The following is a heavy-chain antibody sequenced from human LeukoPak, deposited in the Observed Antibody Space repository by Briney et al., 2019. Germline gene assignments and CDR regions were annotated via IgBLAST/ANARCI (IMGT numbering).Heavy chain of an antibody. CDR2: IYYSGNT. D-gene: IGHD3-3*01. CDR3: ARHPSFDWFGP. J-gene: IGHJ5*02. V-gene: IGHV4-39*01. Sequence: SETLSLTCTVSGGSISSSIYYWDWIRQPPGKGLEWIGTIYYSGNTFYSPSLKSRVTISIDTSKNQFSLKLSSVTAADTALYYCARHPSFDWFGPWGQGTLVTVSS. CDR1: GGSISSSIYY.